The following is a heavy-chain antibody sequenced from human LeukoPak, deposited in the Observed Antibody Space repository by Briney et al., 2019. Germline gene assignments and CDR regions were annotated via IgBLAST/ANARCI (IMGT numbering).Heavy chain of an antibody. CDR2: IWYDGSNK. CDR1: GFTFRSHG. D-gene: IGHD3-22*01. Sequence: GTSLRLSCAASGFTFRSHGMHWVRQAPGKGLEWVAFIWYDGSNKYYTDSVKGRFTISRDNSKNTLYLQMNSLRAEDTAVYYCARDRPYYYDSSGYFLFDYWGQGTLVTVSS. CDR3: ARDRPYYYDSSGYFLFDY. V-gene: IGHV3-33*01. J-gene: IGHJ4*02.